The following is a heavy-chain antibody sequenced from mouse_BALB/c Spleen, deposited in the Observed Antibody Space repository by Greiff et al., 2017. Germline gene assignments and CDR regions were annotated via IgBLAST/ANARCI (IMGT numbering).Heavy chain of an antibody. V-gene: IGHV2-2*02. CDR1: GFSLTSYG. CDR2: IWSGGST. Sequence: VQLQQSGPGLVQPSQSLSITCTVSGFSLTSYGVHWVRQSPGKGLEWLGVIWSGGSTDYNAAFISRLSISKDNSKSQVFFKMNSLQANDIAIYYCARNTYRYDGRDGFAYWGQGTLVTVSA. D-gene: IGHD2-14*01. J-gene: IGHJ3*01. CDR3: ARNTYRYDGRDGFAY.